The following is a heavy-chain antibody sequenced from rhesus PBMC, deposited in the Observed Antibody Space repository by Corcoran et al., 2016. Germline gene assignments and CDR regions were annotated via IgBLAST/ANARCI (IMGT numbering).Heavy chain of an antibody. CDR1: GFSLRTTGPG. D-gene: IGHD1-20*01. Sequence: QVTLKESGPALVTPTQTLTLTCTFAGFSLRTTGPGVVCFRRPPGKALEWRASIHWNAIKYYSPERRSRLTIAKETAKNQVVLTMPNTDPVDKAKYYGARSAEQRYAFDLWGQGVRVTVSS. V-gene: IGHV2-95*01. J-gene: IGHJ3*01. CDR2: IHWNAIK. CDR3: ARSAEQRYAFDL.